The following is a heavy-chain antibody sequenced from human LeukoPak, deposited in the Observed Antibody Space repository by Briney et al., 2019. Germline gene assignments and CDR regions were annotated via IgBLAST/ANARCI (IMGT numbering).Heavy chain of an antibody. D-gene: IGHD3-9*01. CDR2: IYYSGNT. J-gene: IGHJ4*02. V-gene: IGHV4-39*07. CDR1: GGSINRSYYY. Sequence: PSETLSLTCSVSGGSINRSYYYWGWIRQPPGKGLEWIGTIYYSGNTYYNPSLKSRVTISVDTSKNQFSLKLRSVTAADTAVYYCARYYDILTGSHVPDYWGQGTLVTVSS. CDR3: ARYYDILTGSHVPDY.